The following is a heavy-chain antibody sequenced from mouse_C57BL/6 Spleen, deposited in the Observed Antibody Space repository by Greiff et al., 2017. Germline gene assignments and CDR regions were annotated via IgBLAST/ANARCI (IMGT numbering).Heavy chain of an antibody. D-gene: IGHD1-1*01. CDR1: GYTFTSYG. V-gene: IGHV1-81*01. CDR2: IYPRSGNT. CDR3: ARLGIRTVVATRAMDY. Sequence: QVQLQQSGAELARPGASVKLSCKASGYTFTSYGISWVKQRTGQGLEWIGEIYPRSGNTYYNAEFKGKATLTADKSSRTAYLELRSLTSEDSAVYFCARLGIRTVVATRAMDYWGQGTSVTVSS. J-gene: IGHJ4*01.